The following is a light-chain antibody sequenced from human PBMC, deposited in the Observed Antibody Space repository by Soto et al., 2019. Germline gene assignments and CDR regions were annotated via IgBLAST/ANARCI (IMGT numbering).Light chain of an antibody. J-gene: IGKJ1*01. CDR2: DAS. V-gene: IGKV3-15*01. Sequence: EIVMTQSPDTLSVSPGETATLSCRASQSVGSNLAWYQQKPGQAPRLLISDASTTAAGLPARFSGSGSGTEFTLTISSLRSEDFAVYYCQQSNNWPKTFGQGTKVEIK. CDR3: QQSNNWPKT. CDR1: QSVGSN.